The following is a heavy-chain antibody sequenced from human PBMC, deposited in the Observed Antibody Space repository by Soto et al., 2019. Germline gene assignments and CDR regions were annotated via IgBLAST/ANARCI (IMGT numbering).Heavy chain of an antibody. CDR2: IDHDGPT. CDR3: VRDSHGDY. J-gene: IGHJ4*02. V-gene: IGHV3-74*01. CDR1: GFIFSNYW. Sequence: EVQLVESGGGLVQPGGSLRLSCAGSGFIFSNYWMHWVRQAPGKGLEWVSRIDHDGPTDYADAVRGRFTISRDNAESTLYLQMNSLSPEDTAVYYWVRDSHGDYWGQGTLVTVSS.